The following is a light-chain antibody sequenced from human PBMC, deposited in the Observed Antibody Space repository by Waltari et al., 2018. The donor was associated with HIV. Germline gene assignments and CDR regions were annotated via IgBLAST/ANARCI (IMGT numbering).Light chain of an antibody. CDR2: SST. J-gene: IGLJ2*01. Sequence: QTVVTQEPSMTVSPGGTVTLTCNSATRPVGSRHYVNWFQQKPGQPPRPLIYSSTRKHPLTPERFSASLVGDRAALTLSNVWPEDQADYYCMLFFRTSYLFGGGTRVTVL. CDR1: TRPVGSRHY. V-gene: IGLV7-43*01. CDR3: MLFFRTSYL.